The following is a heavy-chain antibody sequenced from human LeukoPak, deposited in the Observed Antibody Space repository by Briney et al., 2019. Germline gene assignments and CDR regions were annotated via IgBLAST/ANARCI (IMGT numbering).Heavy chain of an antibody. V-gene: IGHV4-59*08. J-gene: IGHJ2*01. D-gene: IGHD6-13*01. CDR3: ARRGSSSWSYWYFDL. CDR1: GGSISSYY. Sequence: SETLSLTCTVSGGSISSYYWSWIRQPPGKGLEWIGYIYYSGSTNYNPSLKSRVTISVDTSKNQFSLKLSSVTAADTAVYYCARRGSSSWSYWYFDLWGRGTLVTVSS. CDR2: IYYSGST.